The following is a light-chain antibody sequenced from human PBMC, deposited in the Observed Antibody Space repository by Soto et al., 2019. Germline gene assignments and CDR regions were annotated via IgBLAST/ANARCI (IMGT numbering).Light chain of an antibody. CDR1: QNSGNF. Sequence: DIQMSQSPSSLSASVGDRVTITCRASQNSGNFLNWYQQRPGRAPKLLMYSASTLQGAVPSRFSGSGSGTEFTLTISSLQPEDFATYYCQQGYSVPLTVGGGTKVE. V-gene: IGKV1-39*01. CDR3: QQGYSVPLT. CDR2: SAS. J-gene: IGKJ4*01.